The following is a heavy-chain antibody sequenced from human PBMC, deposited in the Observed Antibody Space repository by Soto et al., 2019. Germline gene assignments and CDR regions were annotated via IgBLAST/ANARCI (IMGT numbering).Heavy chain of an antibody. Sequence: SVKVSCKASGYTFTCCSLHWLQQAPGQGLERMRWITLYNGNTNYAKKFQGRVTITRDMSLRTAYIELSSLRSEDSAVYYWARSQIAVAGYNWFDPWGQGTLVTVSS. CDR3: ARSQIAVAGYNWFDP. J-gene: IGHJ5*02. D-gene: IGHD6-19*01. CDR1: GYTFTCCS. CDR2: ITLYNGNT. V-gene: IGHV1-45*02.